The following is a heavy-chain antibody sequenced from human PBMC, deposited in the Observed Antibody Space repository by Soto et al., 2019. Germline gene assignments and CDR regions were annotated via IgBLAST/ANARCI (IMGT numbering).Heavy chain of an antibody. V-gene: IGHV3-23*01. J-gene: IGHJ4*02. Sequence: EVQLLESGGGLVQPGGSLRLSCAASGFTFSSYAMSWVRQAPGKGLEWVSAISGSGGSTYYADSVKGRFTISRDNSKNTRYLQMNSLRAEDTAVYYCAKDSRPSVAGRVLFDYWGQGTLVTVSS. D-gene: IGHD6-19*01. CDR1: GFTFSSYA. CDR2: ISGSGGST. CDR3: AKDSRPSVAGRVLFDY.